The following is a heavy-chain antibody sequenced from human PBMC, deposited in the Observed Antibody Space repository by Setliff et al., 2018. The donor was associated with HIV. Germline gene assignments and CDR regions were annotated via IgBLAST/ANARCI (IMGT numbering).Heavy chain of an antibody. D-gene: IGHD3-22*01. CDR2: IYYSGST. V-gene: IGHV4-39*01. CDR1: GGSISSSSYY. CDR3: ARRRYYDSSGKSYFDY. Sequence: SETLSLTCTVSGGSISSSSYYWGWIRQPPGKGLEWIGSIYYSGSTYYNPSLESRVTISVDTSKNQFSLKLSSVTAADTAVYYCARRRYYDSSGKSYFDYWGQGTLVTVSS. J-gene: IGHJ4*02.